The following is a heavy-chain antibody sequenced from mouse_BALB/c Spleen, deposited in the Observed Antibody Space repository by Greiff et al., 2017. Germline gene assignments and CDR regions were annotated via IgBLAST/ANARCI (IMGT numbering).Heavy chain of an antibody. D-gene: IGHD2-4*01. CDR3: ARDLTMISPYYFDY. V-gene: IGHV2-9*02. Sequence: VQRVESGPGLVAPSQSLSITCTVSGFSLTSYRVPWVRQPPGKGLEWLGVIWAGGGTNYNSALMSRLIISKDNSKSQVFLKMNSLQTDDTAMYYCARDLTMISPYYFDYWGQGTTLTVSS. J-gene: IGHJ2*01. CDR2: IWAGGGT. CDR1: GFSLTSYR.